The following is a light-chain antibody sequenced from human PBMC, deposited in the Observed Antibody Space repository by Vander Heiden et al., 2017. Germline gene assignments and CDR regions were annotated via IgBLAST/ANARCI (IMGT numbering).Light chain of an antibody. J-gene: IGKJ3*01. CDR3: QQSYSTPLT. V-gene: IGKV1-39*01. Sequence: IQMSQSPSSLSASVGDRVTITCRASQSISSYLNWYQQKPGKAPKLLIYAASSLQSGVPSRFSGSGSGTDFTLTISSLQPEDFATYYWQQSYSTPLTFGPGTKVDIK. CDR1: QSISSY. CDR2: AAS.